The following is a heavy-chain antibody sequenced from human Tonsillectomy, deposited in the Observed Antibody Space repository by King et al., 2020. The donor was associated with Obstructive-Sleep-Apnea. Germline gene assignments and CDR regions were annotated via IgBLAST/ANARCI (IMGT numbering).Heavy chain of an antibody. CDR2: ISWNSGSI. D-gene: IGHD3-16*02. V-gene: IGHV3-9*01. J-gene: IGHJ1*01. Sequence: VQLVESGGGLVQPGRSLRLSCAASGFTFDDYAMHWVRQAPGKGLEWVSGISWNSGSIGYADSVKGRFTISRDNAKNYLYLQMHSLRPEDTALYYCAKASPGRYFQHWGQGTLVTVSS. CDR1: GFTFDDYA. CDR3: AKASPGRYFQH.